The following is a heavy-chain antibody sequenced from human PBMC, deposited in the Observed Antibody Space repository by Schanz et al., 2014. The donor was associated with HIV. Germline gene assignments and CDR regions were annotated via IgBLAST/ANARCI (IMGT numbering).Heavy chain of an antibody. D-gene: IGHD3-16*01. CDR3: AQMGAFAAFDI. J-gene: IGHJ3*02. CDR2: ITDSGDKT. CDR1: EFPFSHNA. V-gene: IGHV3-23*01. Sequence: EALLLESGGGLVQPGGSLRLSCRGSEFPFSHNAMTWVRQASGKGLQWVSSITDSGDKTDYTDSVKGRFTISRDNSRNTLFLQMDSLRVDDTAVYYCAQMGAFAAFDIWGHGTVVTVSS.